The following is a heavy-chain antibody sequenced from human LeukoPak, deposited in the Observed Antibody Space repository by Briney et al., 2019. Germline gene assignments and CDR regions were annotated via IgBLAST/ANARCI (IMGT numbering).Heavy chain of an antibody. J-gene: IGHJ6*03. CDR3: ARPRQYSSSNRVYNYFYMDV. CDR2: ISSSSSYI. CDR1: GFTFSSYS. V-gene: IGHV3-21*01. Sequence: GGSLRLSCAASGFTFSSYSMNWVRQAPGKGLEWVSSISSSSSYIYYADSVKGRFTISRDNAKNSLYLQMNSLRAEDTAVYYCARPRQYSSSNRVYNYFYMDVWGEGTTVTVSS. D-gene: IGHD6-6*01.